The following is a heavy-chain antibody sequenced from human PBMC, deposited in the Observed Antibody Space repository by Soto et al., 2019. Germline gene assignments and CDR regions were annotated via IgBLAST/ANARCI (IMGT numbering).Heavy chain of an antibody. D-gene: IGHD5-18*01. V-gene: IGHV1-18*01. J-gene: IGHJ3*02. CDR2: ISAYNGNT. Sequence: QVQLVQSGAEVKKPGASVKVSCKASGYTFTSYGISWVRQAPGQGLEWMGWISAYNGNTNYAQKLQGRVTMTTDTSTSTDDMELRSLRSDDTAVYYCARERVSYGTASAFDIWGQGTMVTVSS. CDR3: ARERVSYGTASAFDI. CDR1: GYTFTSYG.